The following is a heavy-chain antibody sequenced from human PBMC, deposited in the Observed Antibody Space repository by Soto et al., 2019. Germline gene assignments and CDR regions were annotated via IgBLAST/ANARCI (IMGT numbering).Heavy chain of an antibody. D-gene: IGHD6-19*01. V-gene: IGHV3-30*18. CDR3: AKDRGWLAERYYYGMDV. J-gene: IGHJ6*02. CDR2: ISYDGSNK. CDR1: GFTFSSYG. Sequence: QVQLVQLGGGVVQPGRSLRLSCAASGFTFSSYGMHWVRQAPGKGLEWVAVISYDGSNKYYADSVKGRFTISRDNSKNTLYLQMNSLRAEDTAVYYCAKDRGWLAERYYYGMDVWGQGTTVTVSS.